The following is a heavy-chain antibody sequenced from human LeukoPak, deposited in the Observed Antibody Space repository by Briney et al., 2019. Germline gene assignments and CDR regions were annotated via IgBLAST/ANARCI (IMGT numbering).Heavy chain of an antibody. CDR1: GFTFSSYE. CDR2: ITGSGDTI. CDR3: ARERTTVVSGTTIGAH. J-gene: IGHJ4*02. Sequence: GGSLRLSCSASGFTFSSYEMNWVRQAPGKGLEWISYITGSGDTIYYADSVKGRFTISRDNAKNSLFLQMNSLTADDTAVYYCARERTTVVSGTTIGAHWGQGTLVTVSS. D-gene: IGHD4-11*01. V-gene: IGHV3-48*03.